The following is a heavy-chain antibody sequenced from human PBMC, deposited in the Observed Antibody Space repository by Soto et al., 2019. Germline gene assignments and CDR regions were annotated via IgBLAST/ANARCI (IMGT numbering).Heavy chain of an antibody. Sequence: QVQLLESGPGLLKPSGTLSLTCTVSGDSMTSSNWWNWVRQPPGKGLEWIGEAHHSGRTNYNQSLRSRVTISVDKSQNHFSLQLTSVTAADTAVYYCASSEATALDYWGQGTLVTVSS. V-gene: IGHV4-4*02. J-gene: IGHJ4*02. CDR1: GDSMTSSNW. CDR2: AHHSGRT. CDR3: ASSEATALDY.